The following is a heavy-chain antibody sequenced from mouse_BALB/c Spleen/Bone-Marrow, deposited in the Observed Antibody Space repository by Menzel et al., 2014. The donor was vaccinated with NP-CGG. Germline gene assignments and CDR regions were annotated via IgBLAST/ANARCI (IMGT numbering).Heavy chain of an antibody. V-gene: IGHV7-3*02. J-gene: IGHJ1*01. Sequence: EVQLVESGGGLVQPGGSLRLSCATSGFTFTDYYMSWVRQPPGKALEWLGFIRNKAKGYTTDYSASVKGRFTISRDNSQSISYLQMNTLRAEDSATYYCARDENVGIHWYFDVWGAGTTVTVSS. CDR1: GFTFTDYY. CDR3: ARDENVGIHWYFDV. CDR2: IRNKAKGYTT.